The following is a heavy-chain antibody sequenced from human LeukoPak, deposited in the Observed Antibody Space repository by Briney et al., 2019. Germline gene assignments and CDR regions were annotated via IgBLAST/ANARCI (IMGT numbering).Heavy chain of an antibody. V-gene: IGHV1-24*01. Sequence: SVKVSCKVSGYRLTELSMHWVRQAPGKGLEWMGSFDPENGETLYAQEFQGRVTLTEDTSADTAYLELSSLRSEDTALYYCTRSAVVLPYYFDYWGQGTLVTVSS. D-gene: IGHD2-2*01. J-gene: IGHJ4*02. CDR3: TRSAVVLPYYFDY. CDR2: FDPENGET. CDR1: GYRLTELS.